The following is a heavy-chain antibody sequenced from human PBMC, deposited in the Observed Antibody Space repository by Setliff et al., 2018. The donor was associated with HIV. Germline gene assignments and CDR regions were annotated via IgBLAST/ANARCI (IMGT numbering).Heavy chain of an antibody. CDR3: AHVSFYREVYFDA. V-gene: IGHV2-5*02. D-gene: IGHD3-16*02. J-gene: IGHJ4*02. CDR2: IYWDDDV. CDR1: GFSLGSSGVG. Sequence: PPQTLTLTCTVSGFSLGSSGVGVGWVRQPPGEGLEWLALIYWDDDVRYNPSLKSRLTITKDTSRNQVDLTVSNLDPVDTATYFCAHVSFYREVYFDAWGQGSLVTVSS.